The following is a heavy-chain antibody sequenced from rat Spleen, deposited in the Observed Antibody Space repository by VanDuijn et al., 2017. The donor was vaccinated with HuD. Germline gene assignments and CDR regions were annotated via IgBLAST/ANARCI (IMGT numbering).Heavy chain of an antibody. Sequence: EVQLVESGGGLVQPGRSLKLSCAASGFTFSDYGMTWVRQAPTKGLEWVATISSDGGRNFYRDSVKGRFTISRDNAKSSLSLQMDSLRSEDTATYYCARRHYGYTDYFDYWGQGVMVTVSS. CDR3: ARRHYGYTDYFDY. D-gene: IGHD1-6*01. CDR2: ISSDGGRN. V-gene: IGHV5-29*01. CDR1: GFTFSDYG. J-gene: IGHJ2*01.